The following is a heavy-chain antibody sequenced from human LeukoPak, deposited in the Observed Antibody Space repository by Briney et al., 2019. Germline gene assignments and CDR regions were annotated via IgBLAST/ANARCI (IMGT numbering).Heavy chain of an antibody. D-gene: IGHD2-15*01. CDR1: GYTFTGYY. CDR2: INPNSGGT. V-gene: IGHV1-2*02. J-gene: IGHJ3*02. CDR3: ARAGTDYCSGGGCYTDAFDI. Sequence: GASVKVSCKASGYTFTGYYMHWVRQAPGQGLEWMGWINPNSGGTDYAQKFQGRVTMTRDTSISTAYMELNRLRSDDTAVYYCARAGTDYCSGGGCYTDAFDIWGQGTMVTVSS.